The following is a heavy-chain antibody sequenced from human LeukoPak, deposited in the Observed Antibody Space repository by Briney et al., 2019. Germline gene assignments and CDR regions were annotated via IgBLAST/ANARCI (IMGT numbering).Heavy chain of an antibody. D-gene: IGHD3-16*01. CDR3: ARETSQKGAHYMDV. V-gene: IGHV4-61*01. Sequence: SETLSLTCTVSGGSISNGNFYWGWIRQPPGKGPEWIGYIYYSGSTNYNPSLKSRVTISVDTSKNQFSLKLSSVTAADTAVYYCARETSQKGAHYMDVWGKGTTVTISS. CDR1: GGSISNGNFY. J-gene: IGHJ6*03. CDR2: IYYSGST.